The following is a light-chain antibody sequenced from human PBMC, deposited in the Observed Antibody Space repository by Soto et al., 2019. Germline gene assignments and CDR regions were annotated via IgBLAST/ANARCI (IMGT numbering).Light chain of an antibody. CDR2: DAS. CDR3: QQYDKYST. Sequence: IQMTQSPSTLSASVGDTVTISCRASQAISVSLAWYRQKPWKAPNLLISDASTLHEGVPSRFSGSGSGTEFPLTVTRAQPDDVATHFCQQYDKYSTFCDGTKV. CDR1: QAISVS. J-gene: IGKJ1*01. V-gene: IGKV1-5*01.